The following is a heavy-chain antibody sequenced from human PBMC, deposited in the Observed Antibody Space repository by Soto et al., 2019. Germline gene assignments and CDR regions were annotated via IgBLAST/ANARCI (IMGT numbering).Heavy chain of an antibody. CDR3: ARESEDLTSNFDY. V-gene: IGHV3-21*01. CDR1: GFTFTRYS. Sequence: GGSLRLSCAASGFTFTRYSMNWVRQAPGKGLEWVSSISSTTNYIYYADSMKGRFTVPRDNAKNSVYLEMNSLSAEDTAVYYCARESEDLTSNFDYWGQGTLVTVSS. J-gene: IGHJ4*02. CDR2: ISSTTNYI.